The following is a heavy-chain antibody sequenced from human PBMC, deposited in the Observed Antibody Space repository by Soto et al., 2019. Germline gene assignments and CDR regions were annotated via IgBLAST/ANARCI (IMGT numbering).Heavy chain of an antibody. V-gene: IGHV4-4*07. Sequence: GPGPEGASETLSLTCTVSGGSISNYYCNWIRQPAGKGLEWIGRIDTSGSTNYNPSLKSRVTMSIDTSKQEFSLKLSSVTAADTALYYCARGGQDFWSGPFDYWGRGALVTVSS. CDR2: IDTSGST. CDR1: GGSISNYY. J-gene: IGHJ4*02. D-gene: IGHD3-3*01. CDR3: ARGGQDFWSGPFDY.